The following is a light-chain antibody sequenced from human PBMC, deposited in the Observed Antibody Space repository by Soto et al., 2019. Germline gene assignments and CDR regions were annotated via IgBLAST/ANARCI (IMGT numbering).Light chain of an antibody. V-gene: IGKV3-15*01. J-gene: IGKJ1*01. CDR3: QQYSDWPQT. Sequence: EIVMTQSPATLSVSPGERATLSCRASQSVSTNLAWYQQKPGQAPRLLIYHTSTRATGIPARFSGSWSGTEFSLTISGLQSEDLAVYYCQQYSDWPQTFGQGTKVAIK. CDR1: QSVSTN. CDR2: HTS.